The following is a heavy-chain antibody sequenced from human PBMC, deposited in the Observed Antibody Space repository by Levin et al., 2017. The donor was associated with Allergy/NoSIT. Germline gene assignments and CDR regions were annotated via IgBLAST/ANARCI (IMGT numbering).Heavy chain of an antibody. J-gene: IGHJ6*02. CDR3: TRDLLIKTVADGVRYYGMDV. CDR1: GFNFGDYA. Sequence: GGSLRLSCTTSGFNFGDYATSWFRQAPGKGLEWVGVIRSKTYGGTTEYAASVKGRFTISRDDSKSISYLQMNSLETEDTAAYYCTRDLLIKTVADGVRYYGMDVWGQGTTVTVSS. CDR2: IRSKTYGGTT. V-gene: IGHV3-49*03. D-gene: IGHD6-19*01.